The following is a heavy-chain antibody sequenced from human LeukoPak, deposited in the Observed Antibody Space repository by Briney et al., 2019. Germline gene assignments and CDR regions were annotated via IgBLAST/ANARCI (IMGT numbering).Heavy chain of an antibody. J-gene: IGHJ4*02. D-gene: IGHD3-10*01. V-gene: IGHV1-2*02. CDR1: GYTFTGYY. CDR3: ARTPYYGSGSYSY. CDR2: INPNSGGT. Sequence: ASVKVSCKASGYTFTGYYMHWVRQAPGQGLEWMGWINPNSGGTNYAQKFQGRVTITRDTSISTAYMELSRLRSDDTAVYYCARTPYYGSGSYSYWGQGTLVTVSS.